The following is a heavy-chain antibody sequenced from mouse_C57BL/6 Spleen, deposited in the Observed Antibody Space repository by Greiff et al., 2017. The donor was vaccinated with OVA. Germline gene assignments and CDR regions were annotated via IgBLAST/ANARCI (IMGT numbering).Heavy chain of an antibody. CDR1: GYTFTDYY. CDR2: INPNNGGT. V-gene: IGHV1-26*01. D-gene: IGHD1-1*01. J-gene: IGHJ2*01. CDR3: AREGRDYYGSSFVFDY. Sequence: EVQLQQSGPELVKPGASVKISCKASGYTFTDYYMNWVKQSHGKSLEWIGDINPNNGGTSYNQKFKGKATLTVDKSSSTAYMELRSLTSEDSAVYYCAREGRDYYGSSFVFDYWGQGTTLTVSS.